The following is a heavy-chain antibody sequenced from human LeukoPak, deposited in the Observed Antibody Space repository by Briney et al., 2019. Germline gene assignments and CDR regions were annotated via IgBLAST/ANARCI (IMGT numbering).Heavy chain of an antibody. CDR2: ISAYNGNT. J-gene: IGHJ4*02. CDR1: GYTFTSYG. CDR3: ARDDIVVVPAAMGFDY. V-gene: IGHV1-18*04. D-gene: IGHD2-2*01. Sequence: ASVKVSCKASGYTFTSYGISWVRQAPGQGLEWMGWISAYNGNTNYAQKLQGRVTMTTDTSTSTAYMELRSLRSDDTVVYYCARDDIVVVPAAMGFDYWGQGTLVTVSS.